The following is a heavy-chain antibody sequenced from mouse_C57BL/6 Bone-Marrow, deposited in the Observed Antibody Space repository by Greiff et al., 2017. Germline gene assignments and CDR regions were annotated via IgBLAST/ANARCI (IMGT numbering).Heavy chain of an antibody. V-gene: IGHV1-63*01. Sequence: VQLQQSGAELVRPGTSVKMSCKASGYTFTNYWIGWAKQRPGHGLEWIGDIYPGGGYTNYNEKFKGKDTLTADKSSSTAYMQFSSLTSEDSAIYYCARSAPERAYFDYWGQGTTLTVSS. CDR1: GYTFTNYW. CDR3: ARSAPERAYFDY. CDR2: IYPGGGYT. J-gene: IGHJ2*01. D-gene: IGHD3-3*01.